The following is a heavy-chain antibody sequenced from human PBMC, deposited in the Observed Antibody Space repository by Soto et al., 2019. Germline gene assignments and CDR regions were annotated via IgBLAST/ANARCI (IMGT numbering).Heavy chain of an antibody. Sequence: GGSLRLSCAASGFTFSDYYMSWIRQAPGKGLEWVSYISSSGAIIYYADFVKGRFTISRDNAKNSLYLQMNSLRAEDTAVYYCARGAWYCLNTSCYQSWGQGTLVTVSS. V-gene: IGHV3-11*01. CDR3: ARGAWYCLNTSCYQS. CDR2: ISSSGAII. J-gene: IGHJ5*02. D-gene: IGHD2-2*01. CDR1: GFTFSDYY.